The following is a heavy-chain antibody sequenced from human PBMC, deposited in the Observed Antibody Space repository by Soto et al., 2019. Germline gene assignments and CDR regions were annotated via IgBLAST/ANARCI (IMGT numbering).Heavy chain of an antibody. J-gene: IGHJ4*02. D-gene: IGHD3-9*01. V-gene: IGHV4-34*01. Sequence: PSETLSLTCAVYGGSFSGYYWSWIRQPPGKGLEWIGEINHSGSTNYNPSLKSRVTISVDTSKNQFSLKLSSVTAADTAVYYCARHSSNYDILTGYSPNPNFDYWGQGTLVTVSS. CDR2: INHSGST. CDR3: ARHSSNYDILTGYSPNPNFDY. CDR1: GGSFSGYY.